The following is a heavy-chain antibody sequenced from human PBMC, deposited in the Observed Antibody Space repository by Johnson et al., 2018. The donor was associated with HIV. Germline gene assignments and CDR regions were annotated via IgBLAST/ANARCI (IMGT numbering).Heavy chain of an antibody. CDR1: GFTFSDYY. D-gene: IGHD1-7*01. J-gene: IGHJ3*02. CDR2: ISSSGSTI. Sequence: QEQLVESGGGLVKPGGSLRLSCAASGFTFSDYYMSWIRQAPGKGLEWVSYISSSGSTIYYADSVKGRFTISRDNSKNTLFLQMNSLRAEDTALYYCAREPLGNYVLGYAFDIWGQGTMVTVSS. V-gene: IGHV3-11*04. CDR3: AREPLGNYVLGYAFDI.